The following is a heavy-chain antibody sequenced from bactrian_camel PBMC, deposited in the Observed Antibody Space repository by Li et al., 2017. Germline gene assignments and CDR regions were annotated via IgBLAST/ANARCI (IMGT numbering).Heavy chain of an antibody. Sequence: HVQLVESGGGLVQPGESLRLSCAASGFTFSSFYMSWVRQAPGKGLEWVSSIYCDAGNTYYADSVKGRASISQDNTENTVYLQMDSLKPEDTAKYYCAAHRKPELTREEALTQWYFDEAAYNYWGQGTQVTVS. CDR3: AAHRKPELTREEALTQWYFDEAAYNY. D-gene: IGHD2*01. V-gene: IGHV3-2*01. CDR1: GFTFSSFY. CDR2: IYCDAGNT. J-gene: IGHJ4*01.